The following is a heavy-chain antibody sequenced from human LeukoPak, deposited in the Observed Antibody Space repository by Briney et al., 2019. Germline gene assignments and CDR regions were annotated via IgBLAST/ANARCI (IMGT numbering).Heavy chain of an antibody. CDR1: GVSVSTSH. D-gene: IGHD2/OR15-2a*01. CDR2: LSYTGKT. J-gene: IGHJ4*02. Sequence: SGTLSLTCNVSGVSVSTSHWNWIRQRPGKGLEWIGCLSYTGKTDYNPSLKSRVSISLGSSNNHFSLKLTSVTAADTAVYYCSEGYFEPFDHWGQGILVTVSS. CDR3: SEGYFEPFDH. V-gene: IGHV4-59*02.